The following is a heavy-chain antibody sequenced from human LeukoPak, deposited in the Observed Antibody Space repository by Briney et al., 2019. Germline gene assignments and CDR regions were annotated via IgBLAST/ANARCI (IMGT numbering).Heavy chain of an antibody. Sequence: GASVKVSCKASGFTVTSSAMQWVRQARGQRLEWIGWIVVGSGNTNYAQKFQERVTITRDMSTSTAYMELSSLRSEDTAVYYCAAEFSSGCGYWGQGTLVTVSS. V-gene: IGHV1-58*02. J-gene: IGHJ4*02. CDR3: AAEFSSGCGY. D-gene: IGHD6-19*01. CDR2: IVVGSGNT. CDR1: GFTVTSSA.